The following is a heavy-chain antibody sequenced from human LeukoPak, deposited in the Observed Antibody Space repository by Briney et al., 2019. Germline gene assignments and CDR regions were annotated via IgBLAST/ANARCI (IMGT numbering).Heavy chain of an antibody. CDR2: ISYSGGT. D-gene: IGHD3-22*01. CDR3: ASALGSGYYLY. CDR1: GGSISSYY. Sequence: PSETLSLTCTVSGGSISSYYWSWIRQPPGKGLEWIGYISYSGGTNFNPSLKSRVTMSVDTSKNQFSLKLSSVTAADTAVYYCASALGSGYYLYWGQGTLVTVSS. J-gene: IGHJ4*02. V-gene: IGHV4-59*03.